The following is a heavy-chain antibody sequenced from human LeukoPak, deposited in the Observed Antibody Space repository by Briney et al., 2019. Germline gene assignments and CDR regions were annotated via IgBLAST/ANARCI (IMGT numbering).Heavy chain of an antibody. CDR3: ASLGYCSGGGCYSDNWFDP. CDR2: ISGSGDTI. J-gene: IGHJ5*02. Sequence: AGSLRLSCATSGFTFSRYEMNWVRQAPGKGPEWVSYISGSGDTIYYADSVKGRFTIPRDNDKNSLYLQMNSLRAEDTAVYYCASLGYCSGGGCYSDNWFDPWGQGTLVTVSS. D-gene: IGHD2-15*01. V-gene: IGHV3-48*03. CDR1: GFTFSRYE.